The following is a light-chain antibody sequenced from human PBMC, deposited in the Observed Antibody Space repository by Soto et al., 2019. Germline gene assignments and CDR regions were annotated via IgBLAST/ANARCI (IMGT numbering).Light chain of an antibody. CDR2: GAF. J-gene: IGKJ5*01. V-gene: IGKV3-15*01. Sequence: EIVMTQSLAPLTVSTGERATLSCRASQSAGTNLAWYQQKPGQAPRLLIHGAFTRATGIPARFSGSGSGTEFTLTISSLQSEDFAVFYCQQYNQWPITFGQGTRLEI. CDR1: QSAGTN. CDR3: QQYNQWPIT.